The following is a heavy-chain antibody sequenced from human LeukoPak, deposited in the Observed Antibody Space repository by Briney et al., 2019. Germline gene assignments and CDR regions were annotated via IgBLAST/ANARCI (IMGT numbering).Heavy chain of an antibody. Sequence: ASVKLSCKAYGYTFTNYGISWVRQAPGQGLEWMGWISSYNGNTNYAQKLQGRVTMITDTSTSTTYMELRSLRSDDTAVYYCARDTRADINNWYNYFDPWGQGTLVTVSS. CDR1: GYTFTNYG. D-gene: IGHD1-20*01. CDR2: ISSYNGNT. CDR3: ARDTRADINNWYNYFDP. J-gene: IGHJ5*02. V-gene: IGHV1-18*01.